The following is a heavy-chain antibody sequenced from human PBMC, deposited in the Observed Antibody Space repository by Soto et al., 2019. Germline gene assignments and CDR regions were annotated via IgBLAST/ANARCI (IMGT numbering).Heavy chain of an antibody. CDR2: ISGSGGST. D-gene: IGHD1-26*01. CDR1: GFTFSNYA. J-gene: IGHJ4*02. Sequence: GGSLRLSCAASGFTFSNYAMTWVRQAPGKGLEWVSVISGSGGSTFYADSVKGRFTISRDNSENTLYLQMNSLRAEDTAVYYCAKGLSGSYYSLDYWGQGTLVTVSS. V-gene: IGHV3-23*01. CDR3: AKGLSGSYYSLDY.